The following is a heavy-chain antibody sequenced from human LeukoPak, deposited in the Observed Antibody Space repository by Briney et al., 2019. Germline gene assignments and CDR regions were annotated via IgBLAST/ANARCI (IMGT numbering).Heavy chain of an antibody. J-gene: IGHJ4*02. CDR3: ARGRYSSGWYYFDY. CDR2: MKPNSGNT. V-gene: IGHV1-8*01. Sequence: ASVKVSCKASGYTFTNYDINWVRQATGQGLEWMGYMKPNSGNTGYAQKFQGRVTITRNTSISTAYMELSSLRSEGTAVYYCARGRYSSGWYYFDYWGQGTLVTVSS. CDR1: GYTFTNYD. D-gene: IGHD6-13*01.